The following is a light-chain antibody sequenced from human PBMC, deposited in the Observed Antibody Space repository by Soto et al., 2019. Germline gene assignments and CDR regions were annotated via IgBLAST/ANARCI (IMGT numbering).Light chain of an antibody. CDR2: GTS. J-gene: IGKJ5*01. CDR1: QSVNINY. CDR3: QQYANSRT. V-gene: IGKV3-20*01. Sequence: EIVLTQSPGTLSLSPGERATLSCRASQSVNINYFAWYQQKSGQAPRLLIYGTSNRASGIPDRFSGSGSGTDFTLSISGLEPEDFAVYFCQQYANSRTFGQGTRLQIK.